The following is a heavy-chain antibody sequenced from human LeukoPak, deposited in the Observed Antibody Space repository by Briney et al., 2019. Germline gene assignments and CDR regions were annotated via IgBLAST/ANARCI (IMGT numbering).Heavy chain of an antibody. CDR1: GGTFSSYT. CDR2: IIPILGIA. V-gene: IGHV1-69*04. Sequence: GASVKVSCKASGGTFSSYTISWVRQAPGQGLEWMGRIIPILGIANYAQKFQGRVTITADKSTSTAYMELSSLRSEDTAVYYCARDSNVEMATILPDYWGQGTLVTGSS. CDR3: ARDSNVEMATILPDY. D-gene: IGHD5-24*01. J-gene: IGHJ4*02.